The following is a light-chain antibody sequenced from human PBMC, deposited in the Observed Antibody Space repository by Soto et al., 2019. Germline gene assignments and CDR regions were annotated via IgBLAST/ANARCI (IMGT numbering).Light chain of an antibody. CDR1: GSNIGAGYD. V-gene: IGLV1-40*01. Sequence: QAVLTQPPSVSGAPGQRVTISCTGSGSNIGAGYDVHWYQQFPGTAPKLLVYGDTKRPSVVPDRFSGSKSGTSASLAITGLQAEDEADYYCQSFDSSLSASIFGGGTKVTVL. CDR2: GDT. CDR3: QSFDSSLSASI. J-gene: IGLJ2*01.